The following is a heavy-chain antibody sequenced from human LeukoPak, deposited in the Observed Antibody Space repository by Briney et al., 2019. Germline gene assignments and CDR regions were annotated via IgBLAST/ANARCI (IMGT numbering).Heavy chain of an antibody. D-gene: IGHD3-10*01. CDR3: AKLYGSGSYYNNYADY. J-gene: IGHJ4*02. CDR1: GFTFSSYS. Sequence: GGSLRLSCAASGFTFSSYSMNWVRQAPGKGLEWVSSISSSSSYIYYADSVKGRFTISRDNAKNSLYLQMNSLRAEDTAVYYCAKLYGSGSYYNNYADYWGQGTLVTVSS. CDR2: ISSSSSYI. V-gene: IGHV3-21*01.